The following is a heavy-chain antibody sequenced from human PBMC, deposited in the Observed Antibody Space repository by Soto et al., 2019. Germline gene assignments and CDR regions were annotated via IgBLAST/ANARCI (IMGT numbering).Heavy chain of an antibody. D-gene: IGHD3-16*01. CDR2: YGGSGGST. V-gene: IGHV3-23*01. Sequence: DVQLLESGGGLAQRGGSLRLSGAASGFSFSTYGMTWVRQAPGKGLEWVSYGGSGGSTYYADSVKGRFTISRDNSKNTLYLQMNSHRAEDTDVYYCVKFRGRDYNYYYMDVWGNGTAVTVSS. J-gene: IGHJ6*03. CDR3: VKFRGRDYNYYYMDV. CDR1: GFSFSTYG.